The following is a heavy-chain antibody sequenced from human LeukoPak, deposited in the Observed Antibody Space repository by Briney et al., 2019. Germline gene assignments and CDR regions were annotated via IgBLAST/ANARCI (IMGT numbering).Heavy chain of an antibody. CDR2: ISYDGSNK. J-gene: IGHJ6*02. Sequence: GGSLRLSCAASGFTFSSYGMPWVRQAPGKGLEWVAVISYDGSNKYYADSVKGRFTISRDNSKNTLYLQMNSLRAEDTAVYYCAKSPKPPYSSSWYEVYYGMDVWGQGTTVTVSS. D-gene: IGHD6-13*01. V-gene: IGHV3-30*18. CDR1: GFTFSSYG. CDR3: AKSPKPPYSSSWYEVYYGMDV.